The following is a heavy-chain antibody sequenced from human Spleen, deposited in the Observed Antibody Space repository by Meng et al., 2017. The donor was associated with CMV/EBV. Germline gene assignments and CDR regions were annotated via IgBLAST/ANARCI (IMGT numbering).Heavy chain of an antibody. CDR2: MSASGGGT. J-gene: IGHJ4*02. Sequence: GGSLRLSCAASGFTFRSYGMSWVHQAPGKGLEWVSAMSASGGGTYYADSVKGRFTISRDNSKNTLYLQMNSLRAEDTAVYYCAKYSAVGERLYYFDYWGQGTLVTVSS. CDR1: GFTFRSYG. V-gene: IGHV3-23*01. D-gene: IGHD3-16*01. CDR3: AKYSAVGERLYYFDY.